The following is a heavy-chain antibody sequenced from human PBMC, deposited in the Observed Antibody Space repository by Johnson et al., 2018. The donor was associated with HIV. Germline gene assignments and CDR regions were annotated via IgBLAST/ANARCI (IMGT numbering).Heavy chain of an antibody. CDR3: TRGPLTVGATIDALDI. V-gene: IGHV3-43D*03. D-gene: IGHD1-26*01. J-gene: IGHJ3*02. CDR1: GFTFNSYG. Sequence: VQLVESGGGVVQPGGSLRLSCAASGFTFNSYGMHWVRQSPGKGLEWVSLISWNGGSTYYVDSVKGRFTISRDNAENTLYLQMNSLRAEDTAVYFCTRGPLTVGATIDALDIWGHGTMVTVSS. CDR2: ISWNGGST.